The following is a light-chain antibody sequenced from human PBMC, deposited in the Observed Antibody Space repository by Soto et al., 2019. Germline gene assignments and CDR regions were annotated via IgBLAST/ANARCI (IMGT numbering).Light chain of an antibody. J-gene: IGKJ4*01. V-gene: IGKV3-11*01. Sequence: EIVLTQSPATLYLSPGERATLSCRASQNIDSYLAWYQQKPGQAPRLLIHDTSKRASGIPARFSGSASGTAFTLPISRLEPEDFAVYYCQQRTTWPALSFGGGTRVEV. CDR2: DTS. CDR1: QNIDSY. CDR3: QQRTTWPALS.